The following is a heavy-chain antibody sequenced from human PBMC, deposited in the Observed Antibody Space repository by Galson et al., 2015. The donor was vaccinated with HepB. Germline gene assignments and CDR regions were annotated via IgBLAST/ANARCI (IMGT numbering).Heavy chain of an antibody. V-gene: IGHV3-21*04. CDR3: ANLILPGEFGGSGYSYGYWLGTLSSPPESDAFDI. CDR2: ISSSSSYI. D-gene: IGHD5-18*01. CDR1: GFTFSSYS. J-gene: IGHJ3*02. Sequence: SLRLSCAASGFTFSSYSMNWVRQAPGKGLEWVSSISSSSSYIYYADSVKGRFTISRDNSKNTLYLQMNSLRAEDTAVYYCANLILPGEFGGSGYSYGYWLGTLSSPPESDAFDIWGQGTMVTVSS.